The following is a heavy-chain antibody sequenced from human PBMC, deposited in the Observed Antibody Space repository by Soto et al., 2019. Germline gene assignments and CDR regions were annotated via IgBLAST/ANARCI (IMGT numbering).Heavy chain of an antibody. CDR2: VIPLFDTA. J-gene: IGHJ6*02. Sequence: QVQVVQSGAEVKKPGSSVKVSCKVSGGIFTNNAISWVRQAPGQGLEWLGGVIPLFDTAYYAQIFRGRLRSSADGATTTAYMELRGLTSADTAVYFCATGGHNDGYNFYHGMDVWGQGTTVTV. CDR1: GGIFTNNA. D-gene: IGHD5-18*01. V-gene: IGHV1-69*01. CDR3: ATGGHNDGYNFYHGMDV.